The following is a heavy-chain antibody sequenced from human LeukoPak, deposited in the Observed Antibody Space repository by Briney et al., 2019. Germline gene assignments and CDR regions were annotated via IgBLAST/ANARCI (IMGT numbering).Heavy chain of an antibody. D-gene: IGHD1-26*01. J-gene: IGHJ4*02. CDR2: ISWNSGSI. CDR1: GFTFDDYA. Sequence: GGSLRLSCAASGFTFDDYAMHWVRQAPGKGLEWVSGISWNSGSIGYADSVKGRFTISRDNAKNSLYLQMNSLRAEDTTVYYCARDMGYSGSWPGYFDYWGQGVLVTVSP. CDR3: ARDMGYSGSWPGYFDY. V-gene: IGHV3-9*01.